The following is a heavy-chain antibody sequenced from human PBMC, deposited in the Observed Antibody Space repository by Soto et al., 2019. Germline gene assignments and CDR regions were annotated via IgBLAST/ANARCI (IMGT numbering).Heavy chain of an antibody. D-gene: IGHD2-21*02. J-gene: IGHJ3*02. CDR3: ARLFEVTQAIWHSMAFDI. CDR1: GGSISSYY. V-gene: IGHV4-59*08. Sequence: SETLSLTCTVSGGSISSYYWSWIRQPPGKGLEWIGYIYYSGSTNYNPSLKSRVTISVDTSKNQFSLKLSSVTAADTAVYYCARLFEVTQAIWHSMAFDIWGQGTMVTVSS. CDR2: IYYSGST.